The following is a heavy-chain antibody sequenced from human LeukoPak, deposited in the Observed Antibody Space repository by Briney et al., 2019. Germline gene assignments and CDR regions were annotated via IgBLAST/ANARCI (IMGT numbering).Heavy chain of an antibody. Sequence: ASVKVSCKVSGYTLTELSMHWVRQAPGKGLEWMGGFDPEDGETIYAQKFQGRVTMTEDTSTDTAYMELSSLRSEDTAVYYCATQHLSSGTLIEVPSDYWGQGTLVTVSS. J-gene: IGHJ4*02. CDR1: GYTLTELS. CDR2: FDPEDGET. CDR3: ATQHLSSGTLIEVPSDY. V-gene: IGHV1-24*01. D-gene: IGHD3-10*01.